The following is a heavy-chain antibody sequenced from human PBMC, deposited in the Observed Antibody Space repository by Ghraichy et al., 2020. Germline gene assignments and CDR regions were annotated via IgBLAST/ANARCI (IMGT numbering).Heavy chain of an antibody. CDR1: GASISSDY. Sequence: GSLRLSCTVSGASISSDYWSWIRQPAGKGLEWIGRIHSRGGTKYNPSLKSRVIMSVDTSKNEFSLKLTSVTAADTAVYYCARDNWGSLDYWGQGILVTVSS. J-gene: IGHJ4*02. CDR2: IHSRGGT. D-gene: IGHD7-27*01. CDR3: ARDNWGSLDY. V-gene: IGHV4-4*07.